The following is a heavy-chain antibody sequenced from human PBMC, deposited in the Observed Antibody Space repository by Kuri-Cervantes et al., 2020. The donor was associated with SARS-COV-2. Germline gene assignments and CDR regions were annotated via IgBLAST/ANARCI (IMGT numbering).Heavy chain of an antibody. D-gene: IGHD3-22*01. CDR3: ARDSGMIVVVIGAFDI. J-gene: IGHJ3*02. V-gene: IGHV3-21*01. CDR1: GFNFGRCS. Sequence: GESLKISCVISGFNFGRCSMSWVRQPPGKGLEWVSSISTGSKYVCYADSVKGRFTISRDNSRDTLFLQMNNLRPEDTAVYYCARDSGMIVVVIGAFDIWGQGTMVTVSS. CDR2: ISTGSKYV.